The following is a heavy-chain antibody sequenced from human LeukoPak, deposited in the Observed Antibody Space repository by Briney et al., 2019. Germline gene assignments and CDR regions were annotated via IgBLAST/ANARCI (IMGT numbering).Heavy chain of an antibody. D-gene: IGHD2-21*02. CDR1: GYTFTGYY. CDR3: ASIVVVTARYAFDI. V-gene: IGHV1-2*02. J-gene: IGHJ3*02. CDR2: INPNSGDT. Sequence: GASVEGSCKASGYTFTGYYMHWVRQAPGQGLEWMGWINPNSGDTNYAQKFQGRVTMTRDTSISTAYMELSRLRSDDTAVYYCASIVVVTARYAFDIWGQGTMVTVSS.